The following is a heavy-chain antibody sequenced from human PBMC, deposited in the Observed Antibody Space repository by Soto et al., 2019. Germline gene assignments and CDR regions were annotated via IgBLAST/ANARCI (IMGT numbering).Heavy chain of an antibody. CDR2: LSTTGYTT. J-gene: IGHJ4*02. Sequence: GGSLRLSCAASGFTFSSYAMTWVRQAPGKGLEWVSSLSTTGYTTYYADSVRGRFTISRDNSKNTLYLQMNSLRAEDTAVYYCAKGDGRPHQVGSGFAYYVDNWGQGTLVTVSS. CDR1: GFTFSSYA. V-gene: IGHV3-23*01. CDR3: AKGDGRPHQVGSGFAYYVDN. D-gene: IGHD3-3*01.